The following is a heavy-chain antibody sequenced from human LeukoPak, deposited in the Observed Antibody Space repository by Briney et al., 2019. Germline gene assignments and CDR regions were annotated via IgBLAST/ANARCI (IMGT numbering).Heavy chain of an antibody. CDR1: GGSISTYY. Sequence: SETLSLTCTVSGGSISTYYWGWIRRPPGKGLEWIAYIHASGPTNYNPSLKTRITISVDTSKNQFSLKLSSVTAADTAVYYCARHDAGIAARPFDNWGQGTLVTVSS. D-gene: IGHD6-6*01. V-gene: IGHV4-4*09. CDR3: ARHDAGIAARPFDN. J-gene: IGHJ4*02. CDR2: IHASGPT.